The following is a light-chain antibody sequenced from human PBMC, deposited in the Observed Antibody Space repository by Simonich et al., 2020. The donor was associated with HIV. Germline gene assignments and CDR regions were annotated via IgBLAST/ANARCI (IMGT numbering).Light chain of an antibody. Sequence: DIVMTQSPDSLAVSLGERATINCKSSQSVLYSSNNNNYLAWYQQKPGQPPKLLMYWASTRESGVPDRFSGSGSGTDFTLTISSLQAEDVAVYFCQQCHSHPHTFGQGTKLEIK. CDR1: QSVLYSSNNNNY. V-gene: IGKV4-1*01. CDR3: QQCHSHPHT. CDR2: WAS. J-gene: IGKJ2*01.